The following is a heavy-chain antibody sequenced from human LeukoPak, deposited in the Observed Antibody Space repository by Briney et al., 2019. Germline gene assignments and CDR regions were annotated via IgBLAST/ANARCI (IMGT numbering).Heavy chain of an antibody. CDR2: ISWNSGSI. Sequence: GGSLRLSCAAPGFTFDDYAMHWVRQAPGKGLEWVSGISWNSGSIGYADSVKGRFTISRDNAKNSLYLQMNSLRAEDTALYYCAKATSEYYFDYWGQGTLVTVSS. J-gene: IGHJ4*02. CDR1: GFTFDDYA. V-gene: IGHV3-9*01. CDR3: AKATSEYYFDY.